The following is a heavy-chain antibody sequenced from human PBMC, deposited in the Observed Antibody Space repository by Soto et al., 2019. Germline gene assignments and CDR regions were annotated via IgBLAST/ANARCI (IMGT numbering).Heavy chain of an antibody. D-gene: IGHD3-10*01. Sequence: GGSLRLSCAASGFTFSSYAMTWVRQAPGKGLEWVSGISGSGATTSYADSVKGRFIISRDNSKNMVYLQMNSLRAEDTAVYYCACLAWFGDPVPPFDCWGQGTVVTV. CDR3: ACLAWFGDPVPPFDC. CDR2: ISGSGATT. V-gene: IGHV3-23*01. J-gene: IGHJ4*02. CDR1: GFTFSSYA.